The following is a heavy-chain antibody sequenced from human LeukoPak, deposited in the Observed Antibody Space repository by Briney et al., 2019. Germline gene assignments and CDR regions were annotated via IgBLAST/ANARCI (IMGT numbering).Heavy chain of an antibody. D-gene: IGHD5-18*01. Sequence: GGSLRLSCAASGFTFSSYEMNWVRQAPGKGLEWVSYISSSGSTIYYADSVKGRFTISRDNAKNSLYLQMNSLRAEDTAVYYCASPDTAMRHGDYYGMDVWGQGTTVTVSS. CDR2: ISSSGSTI. CDR1: GFTFSSYE. J-gene: IGHJ6*02. CDR3: ASPDTAMRHGDYYGMDV. V-gene: IGHV3-48*03.